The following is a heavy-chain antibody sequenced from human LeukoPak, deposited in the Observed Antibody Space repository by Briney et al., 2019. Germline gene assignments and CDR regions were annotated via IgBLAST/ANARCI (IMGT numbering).Heavy chain of an antibody. CDR3: AREMATMGPFDI. J-gene: IGHJ3*02. V-gene: IGHV4-59*01. CDR1: GGSISSYY. CDR2: IYYSGST. Sequence: SETLSLTCTVSGGSISSYYWSWIRQPPGKGLEWIGYIYYSGSTNYNPSLKSRVTISVDTSKNQFSLKLSSVTAADTAVYYCAREMATMGPFDIWGQGTMVTVSS. D-gene: IGHD5-24*01.